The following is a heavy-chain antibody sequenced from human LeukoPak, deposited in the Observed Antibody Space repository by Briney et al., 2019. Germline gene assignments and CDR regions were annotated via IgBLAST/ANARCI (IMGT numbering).Heavy chain of an antibody. J-gene: IGHJ4*02. CDR3: VLSGYNKILAWGY. CDR1: GFTFSGYA. D-gene: IGHD5-18*01. CDR2: ISLSGATT. Sequence: PGGSLRLSCAASGFTFSGYAMSWVRQAPGEGLEWVSSISLSGATTYYADSVKGRFTISRDNSKNTLYLQMNNLRAEDTALYYCVLSGYNKILAWGYWGQGTLVTVSS. V-gene: IGHV3-23*01.